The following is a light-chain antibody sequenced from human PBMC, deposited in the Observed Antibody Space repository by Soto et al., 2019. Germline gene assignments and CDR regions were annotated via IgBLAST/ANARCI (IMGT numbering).Light chain of an antibody. CDR1: QGISSW. CDR3: QQLDSFPLT. V-gene: IGKV1-12*01. Sequence: DIPISQCPSDVDASAGDRVIITCRASQGISSWLAWYQQKPGRAPKLLIYAASRVQGGVPLRFSGSGSGTEFTLSISSLQPEDVATYYCQQLDSFPLTFGQGTRLENK. J-gene: IGKJ5*01. CDR2: AAS.